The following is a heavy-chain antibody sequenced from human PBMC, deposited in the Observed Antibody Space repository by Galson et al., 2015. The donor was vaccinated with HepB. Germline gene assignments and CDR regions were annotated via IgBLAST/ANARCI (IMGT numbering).Heavy chain of an antibody. Sequence: ETLSLTCTVSGGSISSYYWSWIRQPPGKGLEWIGYVYYSGSTNYNPSLKSRVTISVDTSKNQFSLKLTSVTAADTAVYYCARTEEDGYNPYWYFDLWGRGTLVTVSS. V-gene: IGHV4-59*01. J-gene: IGHJ2*01. D-gene: IGHD5-24*01. CDR2: VYYSGST. CDR1: GGSISSYY. CDR3: ARTEEDGYNPYWYFDL.